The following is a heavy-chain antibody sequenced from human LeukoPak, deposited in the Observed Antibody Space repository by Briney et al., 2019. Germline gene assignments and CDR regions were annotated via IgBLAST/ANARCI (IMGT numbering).Heavy chain of an antibody. CDR1: GFSFDDYA. V-gene: IGHV3-43*02. D-gene: IGHD3-22*01. J-gene: IGHJ5*01. CDR3: ARESDSSGWYDS. CDR2: ISGDGGST. Sequence: PGGSLRLSCAAPGFSFDDYAIHWVRQAPGKGLEWVSLISGDGGSTFYADSVKGQFTISRDNSKNSLYLQMSSLRSEDTALYYCARESDSSGWYDSWGQGTLVTVSS.